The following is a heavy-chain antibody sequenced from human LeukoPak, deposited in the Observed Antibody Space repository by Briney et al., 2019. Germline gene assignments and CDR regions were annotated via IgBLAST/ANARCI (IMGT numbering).Heavy chain of an antibody. Sequence: GGSLRLSCAASGFAFSTYWMSWVRQTPGKGLEWVANIKEDGSMKHYVDSVKARFTISRDNAKNSLFLQMNSLRPEDTAVYYCAREGSRRDLLIDYWGQGTLATVSS. J-gene: IGHJ4*02. CDR3: AREGSRRDLLIDY. V-gene: IGHV3-7*05. CDR1: GFAFSTYW. CDR2: IKEDGSMK.